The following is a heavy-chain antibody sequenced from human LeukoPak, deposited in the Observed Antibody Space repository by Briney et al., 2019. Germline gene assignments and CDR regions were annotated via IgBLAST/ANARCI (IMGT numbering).Heavy chain of an antibody. J-gene: IGHJ6*02. Sequence: GSLRLSCAASGFTFSSYSMHWVRQAPGKGLEWVSSISSSSSYIYYADSVKGRFTISRDNAKNSLYLQMNSLRAEDTAVYYCARDYDSSGYYYVAYYYGMDVWGQGTTVTVSS. V-gene: IGHV3-21*01. CDR1: GFTFSSYS. CDR3: ARDYDSSGYYYVAYYYGMDV. D-gene: IGHD3-22*01. CDR2: ISSSSSYI.